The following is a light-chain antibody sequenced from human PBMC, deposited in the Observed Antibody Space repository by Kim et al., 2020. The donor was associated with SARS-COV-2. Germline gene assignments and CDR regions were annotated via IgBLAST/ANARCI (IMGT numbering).Light chain of an antibody. J-gene: IGLJ1*01. Sequence: SVSPGQTAFITCSGDKLGDKYAFWYQQKPGQSPVLVIYQYSKRPSGIPERFSGSNSGNTATLTISGTQAMDEADYYCQAWDSRTYVFGTGTKVTVL. CDR2: QYS. CDR3: QAWDSRTYV. CDR1: KLGDKY. V-gene: IGLV3-1*01.